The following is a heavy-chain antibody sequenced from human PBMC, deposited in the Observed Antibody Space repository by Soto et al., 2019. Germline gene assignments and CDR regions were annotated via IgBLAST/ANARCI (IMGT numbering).Heavy chain of an antibody. CDR1: GFTFSNYG. D-gene: IGHD3-10*01. CDR2: ISSSGAFT. J-gene: IGHJ4*02. V-gene: IGHV3-23*01. Sequence: PGGSLRLSCAASGFTFSNYGMHWVRQAPGKGLEWVSTISSSGAFTYHADSVRGRLTISRDNSKNTVYLQMNSLRAEDTAVYYCVKHQVSLVRGISPFDYWGQGALVTASS. CDR3: VKHQVSLVRGISPFDY.